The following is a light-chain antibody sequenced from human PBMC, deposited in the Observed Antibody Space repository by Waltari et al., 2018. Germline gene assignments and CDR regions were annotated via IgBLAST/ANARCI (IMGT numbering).Light chain of an antibody. CDR2: KIS. CDR3: MQATQLPRT. Sequence: DILLTQTPLSSPVTLGQPASISCRSSQSLVHHNGNTYLSWLHQRPGQPPRLLISKISNRVSGVPDRFSGSGAGTDFTLEISRVEAEDVGIYYCMQATQLPRTFGQGTKVEIK. V-gene: IGKV2-24*01. J-gene: IGKJ1*01. CDR1: QSLVHHNGNTY.